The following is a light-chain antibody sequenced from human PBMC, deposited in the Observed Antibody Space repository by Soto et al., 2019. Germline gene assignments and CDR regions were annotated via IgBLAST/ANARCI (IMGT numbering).Light chain of an antibody. CDR2: RDY. V-gene: IGLV3-9*01. CDR3: QVWDNRGYV. J-gene: IGLJ1*01. CDR1: NIGGKN. Sequence: SYQLTQPLSVSVALGPTATITCWGNNIGGKNVHWYQQKPGHAPVLVIYRDYNRPSGIPERFSGSNSGHTATLTISRVQPGDEADYYCQVWDNRGYVFGTGTKVTVL.